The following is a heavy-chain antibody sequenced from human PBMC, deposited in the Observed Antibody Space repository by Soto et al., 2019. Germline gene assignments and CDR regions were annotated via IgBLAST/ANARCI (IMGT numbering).Heavy chain of an antibody. D-gene: IGHD6-13*01. CDR1: GGSISSGGYY. J-gene: IGHJ1*01. CDR3: ARGYSSSWVYFQH. V-gene: IGHV4-31*03. Sequence: QVQLQESGPGLVKPSQTLSLTCTVSGGSISSGGYYWSWIRQHPGKGLEWIGYISYSGSTYYNPSLKSRVTISVDTSKNQFSLKLSSVTAADTAVYYCARGYSSSWVYFQHWGQGTLVTVSS. CDR2: ISYSGST.